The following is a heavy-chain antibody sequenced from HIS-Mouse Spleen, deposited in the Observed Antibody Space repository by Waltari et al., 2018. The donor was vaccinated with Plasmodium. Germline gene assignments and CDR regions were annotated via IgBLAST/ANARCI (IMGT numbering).Heavy chain of an antibody. CDR1: GGSISSSSYY. J-gene: IGHJ4*02. V-gene: IGHV4-39*07. Sequence: QLQLQESAPGLVKPSEPLSLTCSVSGGSISSSSYYWGWFRQPPGKGLAWLGSIYYSGSTYYNPSLKSRVTISVDTSKNQFSLKLSSVTAADTAVYYCARDRITGTSYFDYWGQGTLVTVSS. CDR2: IYYSGST. CDR3: ARDRITGTSYFDY. D-gene: IGHD1-7*01.